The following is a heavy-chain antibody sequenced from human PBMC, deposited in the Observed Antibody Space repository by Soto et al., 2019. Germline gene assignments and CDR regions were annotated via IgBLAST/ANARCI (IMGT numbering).Heavy chain of an antibody. CDR3: ARSVHSLYGDYATYFDP. CDR1: GGTFGRFG. J-gene: IGHJ5*02. Sequence: SVKVSCKASGGTFGRFGISWVRQAPGQGLEWMGGIIPTFTRANYAQKFQARVIITTDKSTSTAFMEPTSLTSEDTAVYYCARSVHSLYGDYATYFDPWGQGTQVTVSS. CDR2: IIPTFTRA. D-gene: IGHD4-17*01. V-gene: IGHV1-69*05.